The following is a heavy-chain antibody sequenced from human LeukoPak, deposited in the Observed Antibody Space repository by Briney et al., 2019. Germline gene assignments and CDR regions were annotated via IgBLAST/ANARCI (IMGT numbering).Heavy chain of an antibody. V-gene: IGHV3-30*18. D-gene: IGHD6-19*01. J-gene: IGHJ4*02. Sequence: GGSLRLSCEASGFTFSGYDMHWVRQAPGKGLEWVALISNDGSNKYHADSVKDRFTISRDNSKSTLYLQMNSLRAEDTAVYYCAKALYSRAWSKWGQGTLVTVSS. CDR1: GFTFSGYD. CDR2: ISNDGSNK. CDR3: AKALYSRAWSK.